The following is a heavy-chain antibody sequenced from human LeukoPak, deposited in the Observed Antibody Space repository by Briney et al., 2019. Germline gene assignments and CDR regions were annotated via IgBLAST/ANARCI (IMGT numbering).Heavy chain of an antibody. CDR2: ISYDGSNK. CDR3: AKWKVTAVVYFDY. J-gene: IGHJ4*02. CDR1: GFTFSSYA. Sequence: PGGSLRLSCAASGFTFSSYAMHWVRQAPGKGLEWVAVISYDGSNKYYADSVKGRFTISRDNSKNTLYLQMNSLRAEDTAVYYCAKWKVTAVVYFDYWGQGTLVTVSS. V-gene: IGHV3-30*04. D-gene: IGHD6-19*01.